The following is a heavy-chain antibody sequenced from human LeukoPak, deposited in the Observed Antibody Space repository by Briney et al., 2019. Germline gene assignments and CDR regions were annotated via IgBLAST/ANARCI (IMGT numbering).Heavy chain of an antibody. Sequence: ASVKVSCKASGYTFTSYGISWGRQAPGQGLEWMGWISAYNGNTNYAQKLQGRVTMTTDTSTSTAYMELRSLRSDDTAVYYCARDSVNVVVPAAIQIDYWGQGTLVTVSS. J-gene: IGHJ4*02. D-gene: IGHD2-2*01. CDR2: ISAYNGNT. V-gene: IGHV1-18*01. CDR1: GYTFTSYG. CDR3: ARDSVNVVVPAAIQIDY.